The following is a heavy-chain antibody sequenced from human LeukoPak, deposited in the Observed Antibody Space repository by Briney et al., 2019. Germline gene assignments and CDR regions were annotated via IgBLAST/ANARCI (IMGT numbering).Heavy chain of an antibody. CDR1: GYTFTDND. CDR2: MRPTSGNT. D-gene: IGHD1-26*01. CDR3: ARGRVGFDF. J-gene: IGHJ4*02. V-gene: IGHV1-8*01. Sequence: ASVKVSCKASGYTFTDNDINWVRQAPGQGLEWMGWMRPTSGNTEYAQKFQGRVTMTRSTPISTAYMELSSLTSEDTAVYYCARGRVGFDFWGQGTLVTVSS.